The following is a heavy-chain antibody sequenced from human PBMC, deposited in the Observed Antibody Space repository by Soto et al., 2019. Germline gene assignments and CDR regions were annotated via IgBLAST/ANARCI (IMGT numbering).Heavy chain of an antibody. CDR2: ISSSGSTI. J-gene: IGHJ6*02. CDR1: GFTFSSYE. Sequence: GGSLRLSCAASGFTFSSYEMNWVRQAPGKGLEWVSYISSSGSTIYYADSVKGRFTISRDNAKNSLYLQMSSLRAEDTAVYYCARDDYSHYYYYYGMDVWGQGTTVTVSS. CDR3: ARDDYSHYYYYYGMDV. D-gene: IGHD4-4*01. V-gene: IGHV3-48*03.